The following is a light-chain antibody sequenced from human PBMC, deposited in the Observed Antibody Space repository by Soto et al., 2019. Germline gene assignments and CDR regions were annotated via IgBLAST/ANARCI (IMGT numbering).Light chain of an antibody. CDR3: SSDTSSSPFV. CDR2: EVS. V-gene: IGLV2-14*01. CDR1: SSDVGGYNY. J-gene: IGLJ1*01. Sequence: QSVLTQPASVSGSPGQSITISCTGTSSDVGGYNYVSWYQQHPGKAPKLMIYEVSNRPSGVSNRFSGSESGNTASLTISGLQAEDEADYYCSSDTSSSPFVFGTGTKVTVL.